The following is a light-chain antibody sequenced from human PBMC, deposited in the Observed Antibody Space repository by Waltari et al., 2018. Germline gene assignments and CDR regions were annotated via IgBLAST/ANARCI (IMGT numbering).Light chain of an antibody. V-gene: IGLV8-61*01. Sequence: TVVTQEPSLSVSPGGTVTLTCALNSGAVLTSHYTTCYRQSPGQSPRLVMYSTRSRPSGVPDRFSGSIIGDRAALTITGALAEDDANYYCAVFINTGVHVFGSGSKLTVL. CDR2: STR. CDR3: AVFINTGVHV. J-gene: IGLJ6*01. CDR1: SGAVLTSHY.